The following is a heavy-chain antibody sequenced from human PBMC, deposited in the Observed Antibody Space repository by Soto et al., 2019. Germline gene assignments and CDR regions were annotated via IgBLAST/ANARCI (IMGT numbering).Heavy chain of an antibody. V-gene: IGHV3-11*01. J-gene: IGHJ4*02. CDR3: ASDPYYYASDY. D-gene: IGHD3-10*01. Sequence: QVQLVESGGDLVKPGGSLRLSCAASGFPFSDPYMTWIRQAPGKGLEWVSYISSDATTIYYTDSVKGRFTVSRDNAKNSVYLQMNSLRAEDTAVYYCASDPYYYASDYWGQGTLVTVSS. CDR2: ISSDATTI. CDR1: GFPFSDPY.